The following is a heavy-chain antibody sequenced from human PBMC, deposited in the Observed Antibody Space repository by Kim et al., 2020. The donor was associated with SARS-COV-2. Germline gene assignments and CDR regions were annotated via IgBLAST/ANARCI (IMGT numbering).Heavy chain of an antibody. CDR3: ASYVVRGGPHPNWFDP. J-gene: IGHJ5*02. CDR2: ISSSSYI. D-gene: IGHD3-10*01. V-gene: IGHV3-21*01. Sequence: GGSLRLSCAASGFTFSSYSMNWVRQAPGKGLEWVSSISSSSYIYYADSVKGRFTISRDNAKNSLYLQMNSLRAEDTAVYYCASYVVRGGPHPNWFDPWGEGTLVTVSS. CDR1: GFTFSSYS.